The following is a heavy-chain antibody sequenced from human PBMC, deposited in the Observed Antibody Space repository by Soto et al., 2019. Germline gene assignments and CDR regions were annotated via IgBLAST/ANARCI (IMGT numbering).Heavy chain of an antibody. CDR3: ERRSSSASCTGAWSAH. J-gene: IGHJ4*02. Sequence: GESLKISCKGSGYSFTSYWIGWVRQMPGKGLEWMGIIYPGDSDTRYSPSFQGQVTISADKSISTAYLQWSSLKASDTAMYYCERRSSSASCTGAWSAHWHQGTLGTGS. D-gene: IGHD3-10*01. CDR1: GYSFTSYW. CDR2: IYPGDSDT. V-gene: IGHV5-51*01.